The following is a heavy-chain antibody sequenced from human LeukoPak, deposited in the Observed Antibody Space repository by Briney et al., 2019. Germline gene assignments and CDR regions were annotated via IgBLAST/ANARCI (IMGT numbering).Heavy chain of an antibody. D-gene: IGHD6-6*01. V-gene: IGHV5-51*01. CDR3: ARRWSIATHAFDI. J-gene: IGHJ3*02. CDR1: GYSFTSYW. Sequence: RGESLKISCKGTGYSFTSYWIGWVRQMPGKGLEWMGIIYPGDSDTRYSPSFQGQVTISADKSISTAYLQWSSLKASDTAMYYCARRWSIATHAFDIWGQGTMVTVSS. CDR2: IYPGDSDT.